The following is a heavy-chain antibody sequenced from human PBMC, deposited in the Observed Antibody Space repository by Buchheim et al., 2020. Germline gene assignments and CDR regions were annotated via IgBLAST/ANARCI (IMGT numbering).Heavy chain of an antibody. CDR3: AAGDYWSHPENWFDP. V-gene: IGHV4-59*12. Sequence: QVQLQESGPGLVKSSETLSLTCSVSSGSISSYYWNWIRQPPGKGLEWIGHIYYTGTTRYNPSLKSRVSISVDTSRKQLSLTLTSVTAADTAIYYCAAGDYWSHPENWFDPWGQGAL. CDR1: SGSISSYY. CDR2: IYYTGTT. J-gene: IGHJ5*02. D-gene: IGHD3-3*01.